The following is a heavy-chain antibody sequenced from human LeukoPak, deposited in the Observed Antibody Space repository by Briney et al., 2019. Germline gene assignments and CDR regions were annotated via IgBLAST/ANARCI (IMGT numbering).Heavy chain of an antibody. J-gene: IGHJ6*03. CDR1: GGTFSSYA. V-gene: IGHV1-69*05. CDR2: IIPIFGTA. Sequence: ASVKVSCKASGGTFSSYAISWVRQAPGQGLEWMGGIIPIFGTANYAQKFQGRVTITTDESTSTAYMELSSLRSGDTAVYYCARSHSSSWTGGYYYYMDVWGKGTTVTVSS. CDR3: ARSHSSSWTGGYYYYMDV. D-gene: IGHD6-13*01.